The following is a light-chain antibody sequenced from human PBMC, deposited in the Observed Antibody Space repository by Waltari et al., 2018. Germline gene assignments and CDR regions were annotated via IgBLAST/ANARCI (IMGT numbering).Light chain of an antibody. CDR1: TAPATSGHL. J-gene: IGLJ2*01. V-gene: IGLV7-46*01. CDR3: WLSYSGARV. CDR2: DTS. Sequence: QPVVTQEPSLTVSPGGTVTLTCGSRTAPATSGHLPYCSQHKPRQAPRTLIYDTSNKNSCTPARFSGSLLGGKAALTLSGAQPEDEADYYCWLSYSGARVFGGGTKLTVL.